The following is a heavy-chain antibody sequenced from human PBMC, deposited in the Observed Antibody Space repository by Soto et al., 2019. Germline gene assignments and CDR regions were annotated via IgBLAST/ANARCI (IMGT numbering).Heavy chain of an antibody. D-gene: IGHD3-22*01. V-gene: IGHV1-3*01. J-gene: IGHJ4*02. Sequence: ASVKVSCKASGYTFTSYAMHWVRQAPGQRLEWMGWINAGNGNTKYSQKFQGRVTITRDTSASTAYMELSSLRSEDTAVYYCARDIKTLYYDSSGYPDYWGQGTLVTVYS. CDR3: ARDIKTLYYDSSGYPDY. CDR2: INAGNGNT. CDR1: GYTFTSYA.